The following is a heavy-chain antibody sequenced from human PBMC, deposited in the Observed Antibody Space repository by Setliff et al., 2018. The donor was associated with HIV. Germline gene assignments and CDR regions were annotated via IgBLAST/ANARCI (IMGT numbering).Heavy chain of an antibody. CDR2: MNPNSGNT. D-gene: IGHD2-15*01. Sequence: ASVKVSCKASGHTSTTDDINWVRQATGQGLEWMGWMNPNSGNTGYAQKFKGRFTMTRNTSMSTAYMELISLRVGDTAVYYCTRDQVARKVVIGYYYYYMDAWGKGTTVTVSS. CDR1: GHTSTTDD. J-gene: IGHJ6*03. CDR3: TRDQVARKVVIGYYYYYMDA. V-gene: IGHV1-8*01.